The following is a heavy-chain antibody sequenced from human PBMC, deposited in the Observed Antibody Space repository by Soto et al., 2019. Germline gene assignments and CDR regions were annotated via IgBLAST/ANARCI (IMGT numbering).Heavy chain of an antibody. CDR1: VFTFSSYA. Sequence: GSLRLSCAASVFTFSSYAMSWVRQAPGKGLEWVSAISGSGGSTYYADSVKGRFTISRDNSKNTLYLQMNSLRAEDTAVYYCAKDYRPYVVSNNRAFLRWGQGTLLTVSS. CDR3: AKDYRPYVVSNNRAFLR. D-gene: IGHD2-15*01. CDR2: ISGSGGST. J-gene: IGHJ4*02. V-gene: IGHV3-23*01.